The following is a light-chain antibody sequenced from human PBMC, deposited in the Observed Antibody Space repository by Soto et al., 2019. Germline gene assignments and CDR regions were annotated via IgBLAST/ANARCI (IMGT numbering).Light chain of an antibody. CDR1: SSDVGAYNY. CDR2: DVA. Sequence: QSALTQPASVSGSPGQSITISCTGTSSDVGAYNYVSWYQHHPGKAPKLMIYDVANRPSGVSNRFSGSKSGNTASLTISGLQAEDEADYYCSSYTIRGTVVFGGGTKLTVL. J-gene: IGLJ2*01. CDR3: SSYTIRGTVV. V-gene: IGLV2-14*03.